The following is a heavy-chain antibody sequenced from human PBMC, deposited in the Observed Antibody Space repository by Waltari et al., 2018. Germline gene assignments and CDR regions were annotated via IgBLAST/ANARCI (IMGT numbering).Heavy chain of an antibody. V-gene: IGHV3-30*06. CDR3: TRDPPGSSWAFDS. D-gene: IGHD3-10*01. CDR2: CGCDGTQH. CDR1: GFTFRSFA. Sequence: QVQLVESGGGVVQPGRSLRLSCVASGFTFRSFAIHLVLQASGQVRDRGWEGGTTCGCDGTQHDEPESGKGRFARSRDNSKNMAYLQMNSLGVEDTAVYYCTRDPPGSSWAFDSWGQGTLVTVPS. J-gene: IGHJ4*02.